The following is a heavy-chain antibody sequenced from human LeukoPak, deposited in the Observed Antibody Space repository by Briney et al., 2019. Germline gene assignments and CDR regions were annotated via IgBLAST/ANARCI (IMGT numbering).Heavy chain of an antibody. J-gene: IGHJ4*02. D-gene: IGHD2-2*01. CDR3: AKDRFVVVPAASVFHY. CDR1: GFTFSSYA. Sequence: GGSLRLSCAASGFTFSSYAMSWVRQAPGKGLEWVSAISGSGGSTYYADSVKGRFTISRDNSKNTLYLQMNSLRAEDTAVYYCAKDRFVVVPAASVFHYWGQRTRVTVSS. CDR2: ISGSGGST. V-gene: IGHV3-23*01.